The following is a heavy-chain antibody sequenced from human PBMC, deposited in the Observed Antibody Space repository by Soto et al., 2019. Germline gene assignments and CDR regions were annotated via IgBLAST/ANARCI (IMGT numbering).Heavy chain of an antibody. V-gene: IGHV1-2*02. CDR3: ARNGDSSSPFEI. CDR2: INPNSGGT. CDR1: GYTFTGNY. J-gene: IGHJ3*02. Sequence: QVQLVQSGAEVKKPGASVKVSCKASGYTFTGNYMHWLRQAPVQGLEWMGWINPNSGGTNYAQKFQGRATLTRYTSISTDYTELTRLRSDFTAVYYCARNGDSSSPFEIGGPGKMVTVAS. D-gene: IGHD6-6*01.